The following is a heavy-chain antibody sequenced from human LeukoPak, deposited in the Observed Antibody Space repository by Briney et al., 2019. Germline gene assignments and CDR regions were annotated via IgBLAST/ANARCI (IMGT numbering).Heavy chain of an antibody. Sequence: GGSLRLSCAASGFTFSSYEMNWVRQAPGKGLEWVSYISSSGSTIYYADSVKGRFTISRDNAKNSLYLQMNSLRAEDTAVYYCARETTLGYCSSTSCYRHYYYMDVWGKGTTVTVSS. J-gene: IGHJ6*03. CDR1: GFTFSSYE. D-gene: IGHD2-2*01. CDR3: ARETTLGYCSSTSCYRHYYYMDV. V-gene: IGHV3-48*03. CDR2: ISSSGSTI.